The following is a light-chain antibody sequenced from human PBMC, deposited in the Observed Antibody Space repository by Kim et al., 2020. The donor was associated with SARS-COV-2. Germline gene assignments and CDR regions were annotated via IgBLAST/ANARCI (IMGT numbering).Light chain of an antibody. CDR3: QQYYSYPRT. Sequence: AIRMTQFPSSLSASTGDRVTITCRASQGISSYLAWYQQKPGKAPKLLIYAASTLQSGVPSRFSGSGSGTDFTLTISCLQSEDFATYYFQQYYSYPRTFGGGTKVDIK. CDR2: AAS. J-gene: IGKJ4*01. V-gene: IGKV1-8*01. CDR1: QGISSY.